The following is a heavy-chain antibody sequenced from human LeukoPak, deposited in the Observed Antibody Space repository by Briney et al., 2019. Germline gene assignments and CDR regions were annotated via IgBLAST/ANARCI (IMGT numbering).Heavy chain of an antibody. CDR2: IYPGDSDT. Sequence: GESLKISCKGSGYSFTRYWIGWVRQMPGKGLEWMGIIYPGDSDTRYSPSFQGQVTISADKSISTAYLQWSSLKAPDTAMYYCARGGVTLRWGFDYWGQGTLVTVSS. J-gene: IGHJ4*02. CDR1: GYSFTRYW. D-gene: IGHD4-23*01. V-gene: IGHV5-51*01. CDR3: ARGGVTLRWGFDY.